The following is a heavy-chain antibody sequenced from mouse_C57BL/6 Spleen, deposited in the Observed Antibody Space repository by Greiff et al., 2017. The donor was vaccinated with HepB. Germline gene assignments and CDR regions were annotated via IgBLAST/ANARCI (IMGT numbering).Heavy chain of an antibody. CDR2: ISYDGSN. CDR3: ARFLYAYDGFAY. Sequence: EVKLQESGPGLVKPSQSLSLTCSVTGYSITSGYYWNWIRQFPGNKLEWMGYISYDGSNNYNPSLKNRISITRDTSKNQFFLKLNSVTTEDTATYYCARFLYAYDGFAYWGQGTLVTVSA. CDR1: GYSITSGYY. D-gene: IGHD2-2*01. J-gene: IGHJ3*01. V-gene: IGHV3-6*01.